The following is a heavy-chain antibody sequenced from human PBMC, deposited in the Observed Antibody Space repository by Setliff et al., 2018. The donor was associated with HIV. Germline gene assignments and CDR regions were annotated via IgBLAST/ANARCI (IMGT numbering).Heavy chain of an antibody. J-gene: IGHJ4*02. D-gene: IGHD1-26*01. CDR2: ISSSGTTI. CDR3: ARDDPAGGIDY. V-gene: IGHV3-11*01. CDR1: GFTFSDYY. Sequence: PGGSLRLSCTASGFTFSDYYMSWIRQSPGKGLEWISYISSSGTTIYYADSVKGRFTISRDNSKNTLYLQMNSLRAEDTAVYYCARDDPAGGIDYWGQGTLVTVSS.